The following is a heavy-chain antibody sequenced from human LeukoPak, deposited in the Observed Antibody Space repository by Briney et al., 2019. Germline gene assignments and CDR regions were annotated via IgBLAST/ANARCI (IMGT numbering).Heavy chain of an antibody. Sequence: GGSLRLSCAASGFTFSSYWMTWVRQAPGKGLEWVANINQDGSERYYVDSVKGRFTISRDNAKNSLFLQMNSLRAEDTAVYYCARARSHASAWGQGTLVTVSS. V-gene: IGHV3-7*05. CDR2: INQDGSER. J-gene: IGHJ4*02. CDR3: ARARSHASA. CDR1: GFTFSSYW.